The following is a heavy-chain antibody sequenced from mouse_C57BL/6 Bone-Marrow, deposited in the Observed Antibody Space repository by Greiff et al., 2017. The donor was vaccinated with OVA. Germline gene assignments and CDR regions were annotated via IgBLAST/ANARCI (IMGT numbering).Heavy chain of an antibody. V-gene: IGHV1-50*01. D-gene: IGHD1-1*01. CDR3: ARGGTTGVAPFDY. Sequence: QVQLQQPGAELVKPGASVKLSCKASGYTFTSYWMQWVKQRPGQGLEWIGEIDPSDSYTNYNQKFKGKATLTVDTSSSTAYMQRSSLTSEDSSVYDCARGGTTGVAPFDYWGQGTTLTVSS. CDR2: IDPSDSYT. J-gene: IGHJ2*01. CDR1: GYTFTSYW.